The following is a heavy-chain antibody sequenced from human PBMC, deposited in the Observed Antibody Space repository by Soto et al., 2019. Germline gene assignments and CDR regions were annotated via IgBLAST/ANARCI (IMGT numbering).Heavy chain of an antibody. CDR1: GFTFSSYA. CDR2: ISGSGGST. Sequence: EVQLLESGGGLVQPGGSLRLSCAASGFTFSSYAMSWVRQAPGKGLEWVSAISGSGGSTYYADSVKGRFTISRDNSNNTLYLQMKSLRTDDTAVNYCAKDRGTVTKLHWYFDLWGRGTLVTVSS. V-gene: IGHV3-23*01. J-gene: IGHJ2*01. CDR3: AKDRGTVTKLHWYFDL. D-gene: IGHD4-17*01.